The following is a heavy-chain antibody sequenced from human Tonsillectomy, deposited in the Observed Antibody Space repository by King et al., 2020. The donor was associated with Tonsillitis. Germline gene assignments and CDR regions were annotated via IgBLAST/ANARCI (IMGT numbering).Heavy chain of an antibody. Sequence: VQLQESGPGLVKPSETLSLTCTVSGGSVSSGNYYWSWIRQPPGKGLEWIGYKYYSGSTNYNPSLKSRVTISVDTSKNQFSLKLNSVTAADTAVYDCAREVPCGGDCYRSSHYSYYGMDVWGQGTTVTVSS. J-gene: IGHJ6*02. D-gene: IGHD2-21*02. CDR3: AREVPCGGDCYRSSHYSYYGMDV. CDR1: GGSVSSGNYY. CDR2: KYYSGST. V-gene: IGHV4-61*01.